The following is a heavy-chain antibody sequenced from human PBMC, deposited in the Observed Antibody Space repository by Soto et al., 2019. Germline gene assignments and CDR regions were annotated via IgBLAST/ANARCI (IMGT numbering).Heavy chain of an antibody. CDR1: GGSISSYY. D-gene: IGHD3-22*01. CDR3: ARWGNYDSSGYFYGMDV. Sequence: SETLSLTCTVSGGSISSYYWSWIRQPPGKGLEWIGYIYYSGSTNYNPSLKSRITISVDTSKNQFSLKLSSVTAADTAVYYCARWGNYDSSGYFYGMDVWGQGTTVTV. J-gene: IGHJ6*02. V-gene: IGHV4-59*01. CDR2: IYYSGST.